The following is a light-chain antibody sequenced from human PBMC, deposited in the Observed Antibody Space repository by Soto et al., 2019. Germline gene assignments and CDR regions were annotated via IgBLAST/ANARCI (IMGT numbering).Light chain of an antibody. CDR1: SSNIGSNP. CDR3: AAWDDSLFVV. J-gene: IGLJ2*01. V-gene: IGLV1-44*01. Sequence: QPVLTQPPSASGTPGQRVTISCSGSSSNIGSNPVNWYQHLPGAAPQLLIYFNDQRPSGVPDRFSASKSGTSASLAISGLQSEDEADYYCAAWDDSLFVVFGGGTKLTVL. CDR2: FND.